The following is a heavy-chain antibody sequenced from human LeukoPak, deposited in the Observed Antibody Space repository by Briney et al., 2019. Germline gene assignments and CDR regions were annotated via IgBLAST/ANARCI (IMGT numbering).Heavy chain of an antibody. Sequence: ASVKVSCKASGYTFTSYGINWVRQATGQGLEWMGWMNPNSGNTGYAQKFQGRVTITRNTSISTAYMELSSLRSEDTAVYYCARPLLGAPQAFDIWGQGTMVTVSS. CDR1: GYTFTSYG. D-gene: IGHD3-10*01. J-gene: IGHJ3*02. CDR2: MNPNSGNT. CDR3: ARPLLGAPQAFDI. V-gene: IGHV1-8*03.